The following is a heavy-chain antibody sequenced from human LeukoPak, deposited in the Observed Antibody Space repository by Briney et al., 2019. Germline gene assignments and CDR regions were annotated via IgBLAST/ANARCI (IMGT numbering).Heavy chain of an antibody. V-gene: IGHV3-23*01. J-gene: IGHJ5*02. CDR2: ISGSGGST. CDR1: GFTFSSYA. D-gene: IGHD2-2*02. Sequence: PGGSLRLSCAASGFTFSSYAMSWVRQAPGKGLEWVSAISGSGGSTYYADSVKGRFTISRDNSKNTLYLQMNSLRAEDTAVYYCAKGPRGGIAVVPAAISFGIFNNWFDPWGQGTLVTVSS. CDR3: AKGPRGGIAVVPAAISFGIFNNWFDP.